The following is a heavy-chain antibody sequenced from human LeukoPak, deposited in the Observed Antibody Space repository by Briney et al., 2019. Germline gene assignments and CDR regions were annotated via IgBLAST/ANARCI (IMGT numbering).Heavy chain of an antibody. CDR3: ARDYNGDKPFDY. CDR1: GFTFSSYS. V-gene: IGHV3-21*01. Sequence: GGSLRLSCAASGFTFSSYSTNWVRQAPGKGLEWVSSISSSSSYIYYADSVKGRFTISRDNAKNSLYLQMNSLRAEDTAVYYCARDYNGDKPFDYWGQGTLVTVSS. D-gene: IGHD4-17*01. J-gene: IGHJ4*02. CDR2: ISSSSSYI.